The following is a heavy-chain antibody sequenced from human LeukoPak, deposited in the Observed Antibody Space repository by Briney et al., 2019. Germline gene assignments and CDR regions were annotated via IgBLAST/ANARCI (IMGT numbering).Heavy chain of an antibody. CDR1: GFTFSSYA. D-gene: IGHD3-3*01. Sequence: AGGSLRLSRAASGFTFSSYAMSWVRQAPGKGLEWVSAISGSGGSTYYADSVKGRFTISRDNSKNTLYLQMNSLRAEDTAVYYCAKEAYYDFWSGDYTGFGGDYWGQGTLVTVSS. CDR2: ISGSGGST. V-gene: IGHV3-23*01. CDR3: AKEAYYDFWSGDYTGFGGDY. J-gene: IGHJ4*02.